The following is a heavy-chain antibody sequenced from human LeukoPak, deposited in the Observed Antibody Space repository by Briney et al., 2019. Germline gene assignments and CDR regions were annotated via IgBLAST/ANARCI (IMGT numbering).Heavy chain of an antibody. Sequence: SETLSLTCTVSGGSISSGGYYWSWIRQPAGKGLEWIGRIYTSGSTNYNPSLKSRVTMSVDTSKNQFSLKLSSVTAADTAVYYCARWKDNWFDPWGQGTLVTVSS. V-gene: IGHV4-61*02. D-gene: IGHD1-1*01. J-gene: IGHJ5*02. CDR2: IYTSGST. CDR1: GGSISSGGYY. CDR3: ARWKDNWFDP.